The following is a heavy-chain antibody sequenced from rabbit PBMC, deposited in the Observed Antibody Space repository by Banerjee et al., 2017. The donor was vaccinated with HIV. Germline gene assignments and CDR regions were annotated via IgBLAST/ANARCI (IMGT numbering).Heavy chain of an antibody. CDR2: IYGDSSGTT. CDR1: GSDISSYS. J-gene: IGHJ4*01. Sequence: QSLEESGGDLVKPGASLTLTCTASGSDISSYSMGWVRQAPGKGLEWIACIYGDSSGTTYYASWAKVRFTISKTSSTTVTLQMTSLTDADTATYFCARYISGSGYYGLWGPGTLVTVS. V-gene: IGHV1S40*01. CDR3: ARYISGSGYYGL. D-gene: IGHD1-1*01.